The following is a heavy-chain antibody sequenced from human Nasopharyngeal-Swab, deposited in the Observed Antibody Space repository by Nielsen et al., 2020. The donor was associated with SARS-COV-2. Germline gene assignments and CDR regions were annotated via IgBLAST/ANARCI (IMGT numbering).Heavy chain of an antibody. V-gene: IGHV4-39*01. J-gene: IGHJ4*02. D-gene: IGHD3-10*01. Sequence: WMRQCHGQGLEWIGSIYYSGSTYYNPSLKSRVTISVDTSKNQFSLKLSSVTAADTAVYYCARLVLWVDDYYGSGSYADYWGQGTLVTVSS. CDR2: IYYSGST. CDR3: ARLVLWVDDYYGSGSYADY.